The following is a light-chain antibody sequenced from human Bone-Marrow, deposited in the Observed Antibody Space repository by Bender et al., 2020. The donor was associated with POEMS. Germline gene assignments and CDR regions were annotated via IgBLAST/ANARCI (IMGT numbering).Light chain of an antibody. CDR1: SGDINDHY. Sequence: QSALTQPRSVSGSPGQSVTISCTGTSGDINDHYVSWYQQHPGKVPRLVIYEDNKRPPGVSNRFSGSKSGNTASLTISELQADDEADYYCCSYTNTRTYVVGSGTKVTVL. J-gene: IGLJ1*01. CDR3: CSYTNTRTYV. V-gene: IGLV2-14*01. CDR2: EDN.